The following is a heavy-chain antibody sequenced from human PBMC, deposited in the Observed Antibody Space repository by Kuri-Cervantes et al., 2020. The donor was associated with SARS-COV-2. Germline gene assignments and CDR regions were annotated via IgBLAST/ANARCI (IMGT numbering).Heavy chain of an antibody. V-gene: IGHV3-53*01. CDR3: ARERGLRGWFDP. CDR1: GFTVSSNY. Sequence: GESLKISCAASGFTVSSNYMSWVRQAPGKGLEWVSVIYSGGSKYYADSVKGRFTISRDNSKNTLYLQMNSLRAEDTAVYYCARERGLRGWFDPWGQGTLVTVSS. CDR2: IYSGGSK. J-gene: IGHJ5*02.